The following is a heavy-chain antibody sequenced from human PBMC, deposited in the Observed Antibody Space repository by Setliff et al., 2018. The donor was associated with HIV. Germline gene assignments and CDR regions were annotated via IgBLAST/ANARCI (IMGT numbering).Heavy chain of an antibody. J-gene: IGHJ5*02. CDR1: GGSISSSTYY. Sequence: SETLSLTCTVSGGSISSSTYYWGWIRQPPGKGLEWIGSIYYSGDTYYNPSLKSRVTISVDTSKNQFSLKLSPVTAADTAVYYCAGHVAATGGADLWGQGTLVTVSS. V-gene: IGHV4-39*01. CDR3: AGHVAATGGADL. D-gene: IGHD6-13*01. CDR2: IYYSGDT.